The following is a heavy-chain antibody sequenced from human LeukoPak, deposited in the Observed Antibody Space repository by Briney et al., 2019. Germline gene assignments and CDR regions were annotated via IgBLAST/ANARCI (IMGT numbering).Heavy chain of an antibody. CDR3: AKDRGSSGHPDSYYYYGMDV. V-gene: IGHV3-30*18. J-gene: IGHJ6*02. CDR2: ISYDGSNK. CDR1: GFTFSSYG. D-gene: IGHD3-22*01. Sequence: GGSLRLSCAASGFTFSSYGMHWVRQAPGKGLEWVAVISYDGSNKYYADSVKGRFTISRDNSKNTLYLQMNSLRAEDTAVYYCAKDRGSSGHPDSYYYYGMDVWGQGTTVTVSS.